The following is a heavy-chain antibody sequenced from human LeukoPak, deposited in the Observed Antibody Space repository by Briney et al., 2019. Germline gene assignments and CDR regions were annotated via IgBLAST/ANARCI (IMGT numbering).Heavy chain of an antibody. J-gene: IGHJ5*02. V-gene: IGHV3-21*04. CDR2: INPTSSYK. Sequence: PGGSLTLSCAVSGFTFTDFYMNWVRQAPGKGLEWVSWINPTSSYKYYAGSVKGQFTLSRDNANNSLYLQMNSLRAEDTVLYYCVRDAEGGNFWFDTWGQGTLVTVSS. D-gene: IGHD4-23*01. CDR1: GFTFTDFY. CDR3: VRDAEGGNFWFDT.